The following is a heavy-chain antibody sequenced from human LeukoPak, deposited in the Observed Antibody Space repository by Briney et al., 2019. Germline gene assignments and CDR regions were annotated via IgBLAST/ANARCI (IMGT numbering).Heavy chain of an antibody. J-gene: IGHJ3*02. CDR3: ARDFRITMIVVAGSGAFDI. CDR2: IYYSGST. D-gene: IGHD3-22*01. V-gene: IGHV4-38-2*02. CDR1: GYSISSGYY. Sequence: PSETLSLTCTVSGYSISSGYYWGWIRQPPGKGLEWIGSIYYSGSTYYNPSLKSRVTISVDTSKNQFSLNLTSVTAADTAVYFCARDFRITMIVVAGSGAFDIWGQGTKVTVSS.